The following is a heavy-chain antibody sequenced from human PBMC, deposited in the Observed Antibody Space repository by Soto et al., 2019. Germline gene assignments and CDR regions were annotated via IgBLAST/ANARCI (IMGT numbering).Heavy chain of an antibody. CDR3: ARGATSGRYYDSSCYSELQRVEDGVDP. J-gene: IGHJ5*02. CDR2: INHSGST. CDR1: GGSFSGYY. V-gene: IGHV4-34*01. D-gene: IGHD2-15*01. Sequence: RSLTCAVYGGSFSGYYWSWIRQPPGKGLEWIGEINHSGSTNYNPSLKSRVTISVDTSKNQFSLKLSSVTAADTAVYYCARGATSGRYYDSSCYSELQRVEDGVDPWGQGTLVTVSS.